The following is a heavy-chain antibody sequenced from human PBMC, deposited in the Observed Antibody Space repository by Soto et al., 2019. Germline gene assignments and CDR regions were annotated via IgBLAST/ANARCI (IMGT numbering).Heavy chain of an antibody. Sequence: EVQLLESGGGLVQPGGSLILSCAASGFTFSSYAMSWVRQAPGKGLEWVSAISGSGGSTYYADSVKGRFTISRDNSKNTLYLQMNSLRAEDTAVYYCAKGIVVVPAAITYFDYWGQGTLVTVSS. V-gene: IGHV3-23*01. J-gene: IGHJ4*02. CDR1: GFTFSSYA. CDR3: AKGIVVVPAAITYFDY. CDR2: ISGSGGST. D-gene: IGHD2-2*02.